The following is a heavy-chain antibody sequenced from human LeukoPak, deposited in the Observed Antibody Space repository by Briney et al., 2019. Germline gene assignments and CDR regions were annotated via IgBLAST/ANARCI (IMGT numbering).Heavy chain of an antibody. V-gene: IGHV3-74*01. CDR1: GFTFSSYW. CDR2: IKSDGST. J-gene: IGHJ1*01. CDR3: ARAPSEIGGYYPEYFRH. D-gene: IGHD3-22*01. Sequence: GGSLRLSCAASGFTFSSYWMHWVRQSPGKGLVWGSRIKSDGSTNYTDSVKGRVTISIGNAKNTVSLPMNSLRDEATGVYYCARAPSEIGGYYPEYFRHWGQGTLVTVSS.